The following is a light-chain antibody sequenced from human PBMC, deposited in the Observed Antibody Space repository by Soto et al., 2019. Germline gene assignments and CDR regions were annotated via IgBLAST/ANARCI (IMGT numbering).Light chain of an antibody. CDR2: ANH. Sequence: QSVLTQPPSVSAAPGQKVTISCFGSSSNIGNNFVSWHQQLPGTAPKLLIYANHRRPSGIPDRFSASKSGTSATLAITGLQTGDESEYDCATWDTSLSAVVFGGGTKLTVL. J-gene: IGLJ3*02. V-gene: IGLV1-51*01. CDR3: ATWDTSLSAVV. CDR1: SSNIGNNF.